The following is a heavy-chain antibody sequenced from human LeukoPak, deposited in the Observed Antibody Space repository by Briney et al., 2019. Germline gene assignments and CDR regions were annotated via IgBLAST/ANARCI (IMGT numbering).Heavy chain of an antibody. Sequence: GGSLRLSCAASGFTFNSHPMSSVRQAPGKGLEWVSAISGTGGSTYYADSVKGRFTISRDNSKNTLYLQMNSLRGEETAVYYCAKGRWICSGCSGSNFDQWGQGTLVTVSS. CDR3: AKGRWICSGCSGSNFDQ. V-gene: IGHV3-23*01. J-gene: IGHJ4*02. D-gene: IGHD6-19*01. CDR1: GFTFNSHP. CDR2: ISGTGGST.